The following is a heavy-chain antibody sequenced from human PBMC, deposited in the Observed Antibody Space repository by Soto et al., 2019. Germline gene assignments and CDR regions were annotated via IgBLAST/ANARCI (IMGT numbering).Heavy chain of an antibody. D-gene: IGHD3-3*01. Sequence: EVQLVESGGGLVQPGRSLRLSSEASGFTFDDHAMNWVRQAPGKGLEWVSGISWNGISIGYADSVKGRFTISRDNAKNSLYLQMNSLRAEDTAFYYCAKDKGHGEGLEDWGQGTLVTVSS. CDR3: AKDKGHGEGLED. J-gene: IGHJ4*02. CDR2: ISWNGISI. V-gene: IGHV3-9*01. CDR1: GFTFDDHA.